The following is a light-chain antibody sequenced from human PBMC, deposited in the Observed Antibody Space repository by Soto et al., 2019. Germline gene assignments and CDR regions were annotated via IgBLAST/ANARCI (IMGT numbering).Light chain of an antibody. V-gene: IGKV1-5*03. J-gene: IGKJ1*01. CDR3: QQYNSYST. Sequence: DIPMTQSPSTLSASLLDRVNMXVRASQSISSWLAWYQQKPGKAPKLLIYKASSLESGVPSRFSGSGSGTEFTLTISSLQPDDFATYYCQQYNSYSTFGQGTKVDIK. CDR2: KAS. CDR1: QSISSW.